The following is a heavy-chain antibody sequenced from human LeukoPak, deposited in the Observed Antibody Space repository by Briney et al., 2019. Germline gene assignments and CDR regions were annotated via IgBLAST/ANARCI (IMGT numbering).Heavy chain of an antibody. CDR1: GFTFSSYG. J-gene: IGHJ4*02. CDR3: AKEQAGIQLWPPLDY. V-gene: IGHV3-30*02. D-gene: IGHD5-18*01. Sequence: PGGSLRLSCAAPGFTFSSYGMHWVRQAPGKGLEWVAFIRYDGSNKYYADSVKGRFTISRDNSKNTLYLQMNSLRAEDTAVYYCAKEQAGIQLWPPLDYWGQGTLVTVSS. CDR2: IRYDGSNK.